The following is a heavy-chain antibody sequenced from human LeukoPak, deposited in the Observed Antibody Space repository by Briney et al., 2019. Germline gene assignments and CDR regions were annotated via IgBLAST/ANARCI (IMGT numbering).Heavy chain of an antibody. V-gene: IGHV3-23*01. J-gene: IGHJ4*02. CDR3: MTELLGY. CDR2: VDGGGGGT. CDR1: GFTLSSYA. Sequence: GGSLRLSCAASGFTLSSYAMTWVRQAPGRGLEWVSSVDGGGGGTYYADSVKGRFTISRDNAKNSLFLQMSGLRAEDTAVYYCMTELLGYRGQGTLVTVSS. D-gene: IGHD1-14*01.